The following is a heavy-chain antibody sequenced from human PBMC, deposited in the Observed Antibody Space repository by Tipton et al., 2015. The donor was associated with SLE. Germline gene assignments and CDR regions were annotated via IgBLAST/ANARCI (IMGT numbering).Heavy chain of an antibody. CDR3: AKESCRTISCLGGGDYFDC. J-gene: IGHJ4*02. CDR2: IHSNGDT. CDR1: GFTVSSNY. Sequence: SLRLSCAASGFTVSSNYMSWVRQAPGKGLEWVSVIHSNGDTHYAASVKGRFTISRDNSKNTLHLQMNSLRTEDTAVYYCAKESCRTISCLGGGDYFDCWGQGTLVTVSS. V-gene: IGHV3-53*05. D-gene: IGHD1-7*01.